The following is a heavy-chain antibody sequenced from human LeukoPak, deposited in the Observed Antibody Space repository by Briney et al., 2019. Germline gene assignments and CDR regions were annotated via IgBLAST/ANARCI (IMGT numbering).Heavy chain of an antibody. CDR3: AREPHNPRGGFDY. J-gene: IGHJ4*02. CDR1: GGSISSGGYY. D-gene: IGHD1-1*01. Sequence: PSETLSLTCTVSGGSISSGGYYWSWIRQHPGKGLEWIGYIYYSGSTYYNPSLKSRVTISVDTSKNQFSLKLSPVTAADTAVYYCAREPHNPRGGFDYWGQGTLVTVSS. V-gene: IGHV4-31*03. CDR2: IYYSGST.